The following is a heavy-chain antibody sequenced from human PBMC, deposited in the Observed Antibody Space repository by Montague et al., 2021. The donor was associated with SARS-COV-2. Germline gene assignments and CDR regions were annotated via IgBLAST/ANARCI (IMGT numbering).Heavy chain of an antibody. D-gene: IGHD2-2*01. CDR1: AGSISSHY. CDR2: VYYTGST. V-gene: IGHV4-59*11. CDR3: ARAQNTSFIPNCVNYFDL. Sequence: SETLSLTCTVSAGSISSHYWSWIRQPPGKALEWIGYVYYTGSTKYNPSLKSRVTISVDTTKNRFSLSLRSLTAADTAVYYCARAQNTSFIPNCVNYFDLGGLGATVTVSS. J-gene: IGHJ4*02.